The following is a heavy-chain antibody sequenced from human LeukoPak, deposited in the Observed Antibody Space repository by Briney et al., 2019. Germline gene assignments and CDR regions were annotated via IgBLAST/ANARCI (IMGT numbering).Heavy chain of an antibody. Sequence: SVKVSCKASGGTFSSYAISWVRQAPGQGLEWMGGIIPILGTANYAQKFQGRVTITTDESTSTAYMELSSLRSEDTAVYYCARRSVVCSSTSCYLDYWGQGTLVTVSS. CDR3: ARRSVVCSSTSCYLDY. J-gene: IGHJ4*02. CDR2: IIPILGTA. D-gene: IGHD2-2*01. V-gene: IGHV1-69*05. CDR1: GGTFSSYA.